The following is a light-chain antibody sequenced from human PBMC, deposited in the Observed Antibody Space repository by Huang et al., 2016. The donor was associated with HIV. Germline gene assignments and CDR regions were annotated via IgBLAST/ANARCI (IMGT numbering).Light chain of an antibody. CDR1: RSVGSK. CDR2: GAS. V-gene: IGKV3-15*01. J-gene: IGKJ2*01. CDR3: QQYNNWPYT. Sequence: DTVMTQTPATLSVSPGARATLSCSASRSVGSKLAWFQQKPGQAPRLLIHGASTRAPGIPARFSGSGSGTEFTLTISSLQSEDFAVYYCQQYNNWPYTFGQGTKLEIK.